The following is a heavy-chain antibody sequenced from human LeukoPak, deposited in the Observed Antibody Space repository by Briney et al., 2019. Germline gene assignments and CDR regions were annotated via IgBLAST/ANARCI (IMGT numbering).Heavy chain of an antibody. D-gene: IGHD1-26*01. V-gene: IGHV3-7*01. CDR2: IKQDGSEK. J-gene: IGHJ4*02. CDR1: GFTFSSYW. Sequence: TGGSLRLSCAASGFTFSSYWMSWVRQAPGKGLEWVANIKQDGSEKYYVDSVKGRFTISRDNAKNSLYLQMNSLRAEDTAVYYCARLLGGSYGRPFDYWGQGTLVTVSS. CDR3: ARLLGGSYGRPFDY.